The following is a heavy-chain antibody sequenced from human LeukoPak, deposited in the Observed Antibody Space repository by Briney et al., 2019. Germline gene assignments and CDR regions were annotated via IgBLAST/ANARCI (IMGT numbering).Heavy chain of an antibody. Sequence: GASVKVSCKASGGTFSSYAISWVRQAPGQRLEWMGWINAGNGNTKYSQKFQGRVTITRDTSASTAYMELSSLRSEDTAVYYCARDGYCGGDCLDYWGQGTLVTVSS. CDR3: ARDGYCGGDCLDY. V-gene: IGHV1-3*01. J-gene: IGHJ4*02. CDR2: INAGNGNT. CDR1: GGTFSSYA. D-gene: IGHD2-21*02.